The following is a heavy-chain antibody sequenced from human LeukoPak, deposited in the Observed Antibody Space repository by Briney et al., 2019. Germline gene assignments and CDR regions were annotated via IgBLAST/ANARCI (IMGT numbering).Heavy chain of an antibody. Sequence: GGSLRLSCAASGFTFSSYWMSCVRQAPGKGLEWVANIKQDGSEKYYVDSVKGRFTIPRDNAKNSLYLQMNSLRAEDTAVYYCARVQGVVIATCFDYWGQGTLVTVSS. CDR3: ARVQGVVIATCFDY. CDR2: IKQDGSEK. V-gene: IGHV3-7*01. J-gene: IGHJ4*02. D-gene: IGHD2-21*01. CDR1: GFTFSSYW.